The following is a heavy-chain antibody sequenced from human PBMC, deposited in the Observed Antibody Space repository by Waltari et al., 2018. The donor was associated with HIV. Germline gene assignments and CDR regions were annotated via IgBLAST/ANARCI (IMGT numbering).Heavy chain of an antibody. CDR2: IKNDESNT. V-gene: IGHV3-74*01. CDR1: GFPFGTYW. CDR3: ATPIMLMCGGVDF. D-gene: IGHD3-16*01. Sequence: EVQLVESGGGLVQPGGSLRLSCVASGFPFGTYWMNWVRQTPGKGLVWVSRIKNDESNTAYADSVEGRFTSSRDNAKDALYLQMNSLRVEDTAVYYCATPIMLMCGGVDFLGPGTLVTVSS. J-gene: IGHJ4*02.